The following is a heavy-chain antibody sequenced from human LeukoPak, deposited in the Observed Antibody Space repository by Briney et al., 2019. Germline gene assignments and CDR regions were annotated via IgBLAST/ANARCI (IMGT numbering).Heavy chain of an antibody. D-gene: IGHD2-15*01. CDR2: IIPIFGTA. J-gene: IGHJ4*02. CDR3: ARGRGYCSGGSCYQIASYYFDY. V-gene: IGHV1-69*13. CDR1: GGTFSSYA. Sequence: SVRVSCKASGGTFSSYAISWVRQAPGQGLEWMGGIIPIFGTANYAQKFQGRVTITADESTSTAYMELSSLRSEDTAVYYCARGRGYCSGGSCYQIASYYFDYWGQGTLVTVSS.